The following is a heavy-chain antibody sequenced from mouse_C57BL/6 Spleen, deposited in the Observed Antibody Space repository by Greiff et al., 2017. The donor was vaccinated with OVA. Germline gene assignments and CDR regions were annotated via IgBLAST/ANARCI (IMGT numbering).Heavy chain of an antibody. CDR1: GYTFTSYW. V-gene: IGHV1-52*01. Sequence: QVQLQQPGAELVRPGSSVKLSCKASGYTFTSYWMHWVKQRPIQGLEWIGNIDPSDSETHYNQKFKDKATLTVDKSSSTAYMQLSSLTSEDSAVDYCARYGSSLPFAYWGQGTLVTVSA. J-gene: IGHJ3*01. D-gene: IGHD1-1*01. CDR2: IDPSDSET. CDR3: ARYGSSLPFAY.